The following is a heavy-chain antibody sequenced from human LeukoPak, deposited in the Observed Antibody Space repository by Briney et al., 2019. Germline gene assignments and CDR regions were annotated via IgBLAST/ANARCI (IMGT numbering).Heavy chain of an antibody. CDR1: GFTFSAYA. CDR2: ISSNGGSS. Sequence: GSLRLSCSASGFTFSAYAMYWVRQAPGKGLEYVSGISSNGGSSFYADSVKGRFTISRDNSNNTLYVQMKSLRAEDTAVYYCARGSYGDYGVVDHWGQGTLVTVSS. D-gene: IGHD4-17*01. CDR3: ARGSYGDYGVVDH. J-gene: IGHJ4*02. V-gene: IGHV3-64*04.